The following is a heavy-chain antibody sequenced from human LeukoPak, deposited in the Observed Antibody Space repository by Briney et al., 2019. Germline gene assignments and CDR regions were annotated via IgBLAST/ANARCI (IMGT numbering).Heavy chain of an antibody. CDR3: ASASYCYDTSGWVPFDY. V-gene: IGHV4-61*02. Sequence: PSETLSLTCTVSADSISSVSYYCSWLRQPAGKGLEWFARIYTSESTNYNPSLKSPVTISAATSKNQFSLKLSSVTAADPDVYYCASASYCYDTSGWVPFDYWGQGTLVTVSS. CDR1: ADSISSVSYY. J-gene: IGHJ4*02. D-gene: IGHD3-22*01. CDR2: IYTSEST.